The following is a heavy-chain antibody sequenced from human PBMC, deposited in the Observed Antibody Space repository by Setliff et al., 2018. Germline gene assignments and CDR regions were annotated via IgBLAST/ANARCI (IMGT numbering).Heavy chain of an antibody. CDR1: GGSISSSSYY. J-gene: IGHJ4*02. CDR3: TVYNTGSSKDHY. Sequence: SETLSLTCTVSGGSISSSSYYWGWIRQPPGKGLEWIGYIYYSGSTYYNPSLKSRVTISVDTSKNQFSLKLSSVTAADTALYYCTVYNTGSSKDHYWGQGTPVTVSS. CDR2: IYYSGST. D-gene: IGHD2-8*02. V-gene: IGHV4-39*07.